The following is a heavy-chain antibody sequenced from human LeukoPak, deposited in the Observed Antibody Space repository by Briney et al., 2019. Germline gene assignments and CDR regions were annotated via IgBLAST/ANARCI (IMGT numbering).Heavy chain of an antibody. Sequence: GGSLRLSCAAAGFTLRIYDMSWVRQAPGKGLEWVAATSGSGVNSYYADSVRGRFTISRDNSQNTLYLQMDSLRAEDTALYYCAKEYSGYDFDYWGQGTLVTVSS. J-gene: IGHJ4*02. CDR2: TSGSGVNS. CDR3: AKEYSGYDFDY. V-gene: IGHV3-23*01. CDR1: GFTLRIYD. D-gene: IGHD5-12*01.